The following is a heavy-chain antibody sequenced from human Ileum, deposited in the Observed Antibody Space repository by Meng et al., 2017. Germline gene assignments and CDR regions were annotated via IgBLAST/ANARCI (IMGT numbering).Heavy chain of an antibody. D-gene: IGHD3-22*01. CDR1: GGSVNTGSYY. J-gene: IGHJ4*02. CDR3: ARGHYDKYFDS. CDR2: MYFSGST. V-gene: IGHV4-61*01. Sequence: QVRLQESGPGLVRPSESLSLTCTISGGSVNTGSYYWSWFRQPPGKGLEWIGYMYFSGSTKYNASLKSRVSISVDTSKKQFSLNLTSVTAADTAVYYCARGHYDKYFDSWGQGTLVTVSS.